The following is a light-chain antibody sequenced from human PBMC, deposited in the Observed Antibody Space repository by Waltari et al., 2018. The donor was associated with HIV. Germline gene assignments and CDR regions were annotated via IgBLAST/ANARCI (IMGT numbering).Light chain of an antibody. CDR3: SSFSITSTLVV. CDR2: DAS. Sequence: QSALTQPASVSGSPGQSITISCTGPSSDVGGYNYVSWYQPHPGKAPKLIIFDASNRPSGISNRFSGSKSGNTASLTISGLQADDEAHYFCSSFSITSTLVVFGGGTKLTVL. J-gene: IGLJ2*01. V-gene: IGLV2-14*03. CDR1: SSDVGGYNY.